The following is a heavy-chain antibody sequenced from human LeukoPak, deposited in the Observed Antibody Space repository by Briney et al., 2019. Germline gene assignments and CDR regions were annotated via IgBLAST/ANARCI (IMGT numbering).Heavy chain of an antibody. CDR2: IYTSGSA. V-gene: IGHV4-4*07. CDR1: GVPIKSYH. J-gene: IGHJ3*02. CDR3: TKSDGYGLIRI. Sequence: PSETLSLTCAVSGVPIKSYHWSWIRQSAGKGLEWIGRIYTSGSATYNPSLKSRVAMSVDTSANLFSLRLSSVTAADTAAYYCTKSDGYGLIRICGRGTMVTVSS. D-gene: IGHD3-10*01.